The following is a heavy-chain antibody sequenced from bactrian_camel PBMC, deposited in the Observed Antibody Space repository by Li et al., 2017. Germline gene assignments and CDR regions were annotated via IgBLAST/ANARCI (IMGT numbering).Heavy chain of an antibody. D-gene: IGHD2*01. CDR1: GYNTQSYC. CDR3: AADRTSSYSDCYYKWTGRGFPV. Sequence: HVQLVESGGGSVQSGGSLRLSCTASGYNTQSYCMAWFRQAPGKEREGVALLYPPASRTDYTDSVQGRFTISQGNAENTMFLQMNALTPEDSGMYYCAADRTSSYSDCYYKWTGRGFPVWGQGTQVTVS. CDR2: LYPPASRT. J-gene: IGHJ4*01. V-gene: IGHV3S1*01.